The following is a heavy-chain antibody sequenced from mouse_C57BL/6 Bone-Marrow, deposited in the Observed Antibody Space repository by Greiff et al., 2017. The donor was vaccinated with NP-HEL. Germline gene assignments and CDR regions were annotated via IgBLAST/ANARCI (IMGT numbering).Heavy chain of an antibody. J-gene: IGHJ3*01. CDR1: GFTFSDYG. V-gene: IGHV5-15*01. CDR2: ISNLAYSI. D-gene: IGHD1-1*01. Sequence: EVMLVESGGGLVQPGGSLKLSCAASGFTFSDYGMAWVRQAPRKGPEWVAFISNLAYSIYYADTVTGRFTISRENDKNTLYLEMSSLRSEDTAMYYCARSYYGSSSWFAYWGQGTLVTVSA. CDR3: ARSYYGSSSWFAY.